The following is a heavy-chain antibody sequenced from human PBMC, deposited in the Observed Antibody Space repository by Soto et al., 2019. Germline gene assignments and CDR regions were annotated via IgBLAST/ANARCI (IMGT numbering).Heavy chain of an antibody. Sequence: EVQLVESGGGWVQPGGSLRLSCAASGFSFRDAWMSWVRPAPGKWPEWVAKLKKDGSEKYYVDSVKGRFTISRDNARSSLYLQMNSLAADDTAVYYCATNACWGQGSLVTVSS. J-gene: IGHJ4*02. V-gene: IGHV3-7*01. CDR1: GFSFRDAW. D-gene: IGHD2-2*01. CDR2: LKKDGSEK. CDR3: ATNAC.